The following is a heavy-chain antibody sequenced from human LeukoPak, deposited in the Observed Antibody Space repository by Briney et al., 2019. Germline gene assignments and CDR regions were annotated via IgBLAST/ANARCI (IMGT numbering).Heavy chain of an antibody. D-gene: IGHD3-22*01. CDR2: ISSSGSTI. V-gene: IGHV3-11*04. CDR3: ARDGGGVYYYDSSGQELCWFDT. CDR1: GFTFSDYY. J-gene: IGHJ5*02. Sequence: GGSLCHSRSASGFTFSDYYVSWIRQAPGKGLEWVSYISSSGSTIYYADSVKGRFTISRDNAKNSLYLQMNSLRAEDTAVYYCARDGGGVYYYDSSGQELCWFDTWGQ.